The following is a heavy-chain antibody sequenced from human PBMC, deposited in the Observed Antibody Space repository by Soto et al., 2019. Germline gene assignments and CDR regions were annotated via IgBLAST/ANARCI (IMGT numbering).Heavy chain of an antibody. D-gene: IGHD6-13*01. CDR3: VTDRANSNWPNFAS. V-gene: IGHV1-69*02. CDR1: GGSFSIYT. CDR2: VLPFLDLT. J-gene: IGHJ4*02. Sequence: QVQLVQSGSEVKKPGSSVRVSCKTSGGSFSIYTFSWVRQAPGQGLEWMGRVLPFLDLTTYSQKFQGRVTITADKSTATAYLDLDNLTAEDTAIYYCVTDRANSNWPNFASWGQGTLVTVSS.